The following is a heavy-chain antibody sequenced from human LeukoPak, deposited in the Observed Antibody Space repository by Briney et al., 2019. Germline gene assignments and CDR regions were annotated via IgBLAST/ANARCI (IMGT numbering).Heavy chain of an antibody. CDR2: IRYDGSEQ. CDR1: GFTFRNYG. CDR3: AKGRDYYLDV. V-gene: IGHV3-30*02. Sequence: GGSLRLSCAASGFTFRNYGIHWVRQAPGTGLEWVAFIRYDGSEQFYVDSVKGRFTISRDNSKNTLYLQMNSLRPEDTAVYYCAKGRDYYLDVWGKGTTVTVSS. J-gene: IGHJ6*03.